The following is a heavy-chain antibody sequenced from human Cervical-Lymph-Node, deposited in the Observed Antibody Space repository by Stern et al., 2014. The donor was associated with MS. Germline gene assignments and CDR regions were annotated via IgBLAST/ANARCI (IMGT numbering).Heavy chain of an antibody. Sequence: QVQLVQYGGGVVQPGRSLRLSCVASGFTFSNYGMHWVRQAPGKGLEWVAVMWFDGSKDYNGDSVKGRLTISRDNSKNTLYLQMNSLRAEDTAVYYCARDRTGGYYLDYWGQGTLVTVSS. CDR3: ARDRTGGYYLDY. CDR2: MWFDGSKD. CDR1: GFTFSNYG. J-gene: IGHJ4*02. V-gene: IGHV3-33*01.